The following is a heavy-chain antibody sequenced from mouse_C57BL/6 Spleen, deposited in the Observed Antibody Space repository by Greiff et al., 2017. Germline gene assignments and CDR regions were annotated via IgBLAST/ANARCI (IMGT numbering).Heavy chain of an antibody. Sequence: SGPELVKPGASVKISCKASGYAFSSSWMNWVKQRPGKGLEWIGRIYPGDGDTNYNGKFKGKATLTADKSSSTAYMQLSSLTSEDSAVYFCARIGNSNPFDYWGQGTTLTVSS. J-gene: IGHJ2*01. V-gene: IGHV1-82*01. CDR1: GYAFSSSW. CDR3: ARIGNSNPFDY. CDR2: IYPGDGDT. D-gene: IGHD2-5*01.